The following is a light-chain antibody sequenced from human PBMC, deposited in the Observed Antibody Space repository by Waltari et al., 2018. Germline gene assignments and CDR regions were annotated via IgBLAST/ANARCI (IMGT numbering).Light chain of an antibody. CDR2: VNNDGSH. CDR3: QTWGTGTWV. CDR1: SGHSFYP. J-gene: IGLJ3*02. V-gene: IGLV4-69*01. Sequence: QLVLTQSPSASASLGASVKLSCTLSSGHSFYPIAWHQQQPEKGPRFLMKVNNDGSHMKGDGIPDRFSGSSSGAERYLTISSLQSEDDADYYCQTWGTGTWVFGGGTKLTVL.